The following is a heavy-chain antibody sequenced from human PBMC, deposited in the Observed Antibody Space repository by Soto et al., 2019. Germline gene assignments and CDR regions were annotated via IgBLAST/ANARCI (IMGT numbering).Heavy chain of an antibody. CDR2: ISASGGRP. CDR1: GFTFRSYT. CDR3: AKARCSTTAYYVPDS. J-gene: IGHJ5*01. D-gene: IGHD1-1*01. V-gene: IGHV3-23*01. Sequence: DVQLLESGGGLVQPGGSLRLSCAASGFTFRSYTMSWVRQAPGKGLEWISSISASGGRPSYADSVQGRFIISRDNPMNAVYLQVSSQSAEDTARYFCAKARCSTTAYYVPDSWGQGTLVTVSS.